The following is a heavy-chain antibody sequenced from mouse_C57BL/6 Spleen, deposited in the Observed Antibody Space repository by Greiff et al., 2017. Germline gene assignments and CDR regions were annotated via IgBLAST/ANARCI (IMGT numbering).Heavy chain of an antibody. V-gene: IGHV1-22*01. CDR2: INPNNGGT. Sequence: EVQLQQSGPELVKPGASVKMSCKASGYTFTDYNMHWVKQSHGKSLEWIGYINPNNGGTSYNQKFKGKATLTVNKSSSIAYMELRSLTSEDSAVYYCARGLGPSYAMDYWGQGTSVTVSS. CDR1: GYTFTDYN. J-gene: IGHJ4*01. CDR3: ARGLGPSYAMDY. D-gene: IGHD4-1*01.